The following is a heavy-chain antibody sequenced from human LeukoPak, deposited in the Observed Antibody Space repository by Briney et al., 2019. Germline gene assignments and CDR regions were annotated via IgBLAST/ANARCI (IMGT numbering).Heavy chain of an antibody. Sequence: GGSLRLSCAASGFTFSSYAMHWVRQAPGKGLEWAAVISYDGSNKYYADSVKGRFTISRDNSKNTLYLQMNSLRAEDTAVYYCARLRGEYYYYYMDVWGKGTTVTVSS. CDR3: ARLRGEYYYYYMDV. D-gene: IGHD2-21*01. CDR1: GFTFSSYA. V-gene: IGHV3-30-3*01. CDR2: ISYDGSNK. J-gene: IGHJ6*03.